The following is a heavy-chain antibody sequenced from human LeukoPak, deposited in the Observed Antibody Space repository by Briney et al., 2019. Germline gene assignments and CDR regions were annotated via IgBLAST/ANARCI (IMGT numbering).Heavy chain of an antibody. V-gene: IGHV4-38-2*02. J-gene: IGHJ3*02. Sequence: TSETLSLTCSVSGYSISSGYYWGWIRQPPGKGLEWIGSIDHSGSTYYNPSLKSRVTISVVTSKNQFSLKLRSVTAADTAVYYCARVRRGVSSAFDIWGQGTMVTVSS. CDR3: ARVRRGVSSAFDI. CDR2: IDHSGST. D-gene: IGHD3-10*01. CDR1: GYSISSGYY.